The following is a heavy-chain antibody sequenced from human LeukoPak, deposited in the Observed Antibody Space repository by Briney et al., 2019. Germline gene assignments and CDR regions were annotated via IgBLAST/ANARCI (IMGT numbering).Heavy chain of an antibody. D-gene: IGHD1-1*01. Sequence: SETLSLTCTVSGGSISSGGYYWSWIRQHPGKGLEWIGYIYYSGSTYYNPSVESRVTISVDTSKYQFSLKLSSVTAADTAVYCCARGTGAFDIWGQGTMVTVSS. CDR3: ARGTGAFDI. CDR1: GGSISSGGYY. V-gene: IGHV4-31*03. CDR2: IYYSGST. J-gene: IGHJ3*02.